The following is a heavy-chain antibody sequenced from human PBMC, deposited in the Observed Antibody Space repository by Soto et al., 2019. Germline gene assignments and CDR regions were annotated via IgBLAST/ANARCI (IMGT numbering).Heavy chain of an antibody. D-gene: IGHD3-9*01. CDR2: IRSKAYGGTT. V-gene: IGHV3-49*03. CDR3: TRDSPYYDILTGYHQGFDY. CDR1: GFTFGDYA. J-gene: IGHJ4*02. Sequence: GGSLRLSCTASGFTFGDYAMSWYRQAPGKGLEWVGFIRSKAYGGTTEYAASVKGRFTISRDDSKSIAYLQMNSLKTEDTAVYYCTRDSPYYDILTGYHQGFDYWGQGTLVTVSS.